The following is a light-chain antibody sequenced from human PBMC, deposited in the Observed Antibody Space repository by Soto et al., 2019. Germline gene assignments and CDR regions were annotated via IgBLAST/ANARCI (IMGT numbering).Light chain of an antibody. Sequence: EIVMTQSPVTLSLSPGDRATLSCRASRSVSRSYLGWYQQKPGQAPRLLMYGASSRATGIPDRFSGSGSGTDFTLTISRLEPEDFAVYYCQQYGSSPITFGQGTRLEIK. CDR1: RSVSRSY. V-gene: IGKV3-20*01. CDR3: QQYGSSPIT. J-gene: IGKJ5*01. CDR2: GAS.